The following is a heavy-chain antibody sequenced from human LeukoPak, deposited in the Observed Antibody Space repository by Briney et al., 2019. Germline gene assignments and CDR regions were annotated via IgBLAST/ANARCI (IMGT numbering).Heavy chain of an antibody. D-gene: IGHD5-18*01. CDR3: ASPGGYSYGRPFDY. CDR2: IYYSGST. V-gene: IGHV4-39*01. Sequence: SETLSLTCTVSGGSISSSSYYWGWIRQPPGKGLEWIGSIYYSGSTYYNPSLKSRVTISVDTSKNQFSLKLSSVTAADTAVYYCASPGGYSYGRPFDYWGQGTLVTVSS. J-gene: IGHJ4*02. CDR1: GGSISSSSYY.